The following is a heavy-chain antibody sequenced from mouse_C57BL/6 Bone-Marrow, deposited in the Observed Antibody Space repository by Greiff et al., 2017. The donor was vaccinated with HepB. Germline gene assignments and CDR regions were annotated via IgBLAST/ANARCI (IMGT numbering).Heavy chain of an antibody. CDR3: VLYDYGSSSWYFDV. CDR1: GYTFTSYW. V-gene: IGHV1-55*01. Sequence: QVQLQQSGAELVKPGASVKMSCKASGYTFTSYWITWVKQRPGQGLEWIGDIYPGSGSTNYNEKFKSKATLTVDTSSSTAYMQLSSLTSEDSAVYYCVLYDYGSSSWYFDVWGTGTTVTVAS. J-gene: IGHJ1*03. D-gene: IGHD1-1*01. CDR2: IYPGSGST.